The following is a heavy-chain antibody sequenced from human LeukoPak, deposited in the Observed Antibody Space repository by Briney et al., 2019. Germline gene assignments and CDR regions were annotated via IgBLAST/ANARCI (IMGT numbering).Heavy chain of an antibody. J-gene: IGHJ4*02. V-gene: IGHV3-74*01. Sequence: GGSLRLSCAASGFTFSGHWMHWVRQVSGKGLVWVSRINSDGSSTSYADSVKGRFTISRDNAKNTLYLQMDSLRAEDTAVYYCTRNNYGIDYWGQGTLVTVSS. CDR1: GFTFSGHW. D-gene: IGHD5-18*01. CDR3: TRNNYGIDY. CDR2: INSDGSST.